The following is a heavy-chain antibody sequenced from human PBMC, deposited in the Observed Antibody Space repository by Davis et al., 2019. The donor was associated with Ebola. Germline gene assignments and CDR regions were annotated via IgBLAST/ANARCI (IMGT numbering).Heavy chain of an antibody. J-gene: IGHJ6*02. CDR1: GYTFTGYY. V-gene: IGHV1-2*04. Sequence: ASVKVSCKASGYTFTGYYMHWVRQAPGQGLEWMGWINPNSGGTNYAQKFQGWVTMTRDTSISTAYMELSRLRSDDTAVYYCARSPSDIVVVVADYGMDVWGQGTTVTVSS. D-gene: IGHD2-15*01. CDR3: ARSPSDIVVVVADYGMDV. CDR2: INPNSGGT.